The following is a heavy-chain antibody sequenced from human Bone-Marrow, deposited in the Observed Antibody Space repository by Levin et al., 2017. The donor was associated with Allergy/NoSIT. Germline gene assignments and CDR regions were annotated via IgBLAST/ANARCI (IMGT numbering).Heavy chain of an antibody. Sequence: GESLKISCAGSGYTFRSYAMTWVRQAPGQGLEWVSGISGPGDRTYYADSVTGRFVISRDNSQNTLFLQMNDLKGEDTAIYYCAIGYDSSGYYPQYYFDYWGQGALVTVSS. J-gene: IGHJ4*02. CDR3: AIGYDSSGYYPQYYFDY. V-gene: IGHV3-23*01. CDR1: GYTFRSYA. D-gene: IGHD3-22*01. CDR2: ISGPGDRT.